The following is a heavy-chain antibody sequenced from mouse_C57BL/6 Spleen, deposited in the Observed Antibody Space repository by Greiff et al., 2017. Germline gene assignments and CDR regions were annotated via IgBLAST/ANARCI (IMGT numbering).Heavy chain of an antibody. CDR2: IRLKSDNYAT. CDR3: TAYDSYDGDWYFDV. Sequence: EVKLMESGGGLVQPGGSMKLSCVASGFTFSNYWLNWVRQSPEKGLEWVAQIRLKSDNYATHYAVSVKGRFTISRDDYKSSVYLQMYNLRAEDTGIYYCTAYDSYDGDWYFDVWGTGTTVTVSS. V-gene: IGHV6-3*01. CDR1: GFTFSNYW. J-gene: IGHJ1*03. D-gene: IGHD2-12*01.